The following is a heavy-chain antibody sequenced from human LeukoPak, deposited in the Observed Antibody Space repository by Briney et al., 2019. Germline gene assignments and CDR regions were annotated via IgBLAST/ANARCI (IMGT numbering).Heavy chain of an antibody. CDR3: ARDPIDLGNAFDI. V-gene: IGHV4-34*01. CDR1: GGSFSGYY. Sequence: SETLSLTCAVYGGSFSGYYWSWIRQPPGKGLEWIGEINHSGSTNYNPSLKSRVTISVDTSKNQFSLKLSSVTAADTAVYYCARDPIDLGNAFDIWGQGTMVTVSS. J-gene: IGHJ3*02. D-gene: IGHD3-16*01. CDR2: INHSGST.